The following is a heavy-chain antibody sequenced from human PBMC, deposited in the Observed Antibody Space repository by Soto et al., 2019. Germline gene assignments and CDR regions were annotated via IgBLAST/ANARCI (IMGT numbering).Heavy chain of an antibody. CDR2: IHSDGSST. CDR1: GFTFSNYW. Sequence: GVLRLSCAASGFTFSNYWMHWVRQAPGKGLVWVSRIHSDGSSTFYADSVKGRFTISRDNAKKMVYLQMNSLRAEDTAVYYCARDNWNTVWGQGTMVTVSS. V-gene: IGHV3-74*01. D-gene: IGHD1-20*01. J-gene: IGHJ3*01. CDR3: ARDNWNTV.